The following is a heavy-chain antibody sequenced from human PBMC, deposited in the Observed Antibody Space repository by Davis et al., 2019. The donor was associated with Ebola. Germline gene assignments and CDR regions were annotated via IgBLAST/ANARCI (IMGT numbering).Heavy chain of an antibody. J-gene: IGHJ6*02. CDR3: AKDVLERPEVLYYYYGMDV. CDR1: GFTFSSYA. CDR2: ISYDGSNK. Sequence: GESLKISCAASGFTFSSYAMHWVRQAPGKGPEWVAVISYDGSNKYYADSVKGRFTISRDNSKNTLYLQMNSLRAEDTAVYYCAKDVLERPEVLYYYYGMDVWGQGTTVTVSS. D-gene: IGHD1-1*01. V-gene: IGHV3-30*04.